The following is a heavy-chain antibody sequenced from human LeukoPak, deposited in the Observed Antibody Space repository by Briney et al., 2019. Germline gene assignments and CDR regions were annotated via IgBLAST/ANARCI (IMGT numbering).Heavy chain of an antibody. CDR2: ISSSSSCI. CDR1: GFTFSSYS. Sequence: PGGSLRLSCAASGFTFSSYSINWVRQAPGKGLEWVSSISSSSSCIYYADSVKGRFTISRDNAKSSLYLQMNSLRAEDTAVYYCARDSAGLFDYWGQGTLVTVSS. CDR3: ARDSAGLFDY. V-gene: IGHV3-21*01. J-gene: IGHJ4*02. D-gene: IGHD3/OR15-3a*01.